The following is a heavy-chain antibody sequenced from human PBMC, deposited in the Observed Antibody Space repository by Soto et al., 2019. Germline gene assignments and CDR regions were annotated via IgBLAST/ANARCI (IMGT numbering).Heavy chain of an antibody. J-gene: IGHJ4*02. D-gene: IGHD4-17*01. CDR2: MNPNSGNT. CDR1: GYTFTSYD. CDR3: ARGWLDYGDYVDY. V-gene: IGHV1-8*01. Sequence: ASVKVSCKASGYTFTSYDINWVRQDTGQGLEWMGWMNPNSGNTGYAQKFQGRVTMTRNTSISTAYMELSSLRSEDTAVYYCARGWLDYGDYVDYWGQGTLVTVS.